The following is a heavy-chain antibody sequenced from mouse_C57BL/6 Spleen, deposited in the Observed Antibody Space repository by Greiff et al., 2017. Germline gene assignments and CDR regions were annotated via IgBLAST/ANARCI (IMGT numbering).Heavy chain of an antibody. J-gene: IGHJ4*01. CDR2: IYPGDGDT. V-gene: IGHV1-80*01. CDR1: GYAFSSYW. D-gene: IGHD1-1*01. Sequence: VQLVESGAELVKPGASVKISCKASGYAFSSYWMNWVKQRPGKGLEWIGQIYPGDGDTNYNGKFKGKATLTADKSSSTAYMQLSSLTSEDSAVYFCARYGSSPYYAMDYWGQGTSVTVSS. CDR3: ARYGSSPYYAMDY.